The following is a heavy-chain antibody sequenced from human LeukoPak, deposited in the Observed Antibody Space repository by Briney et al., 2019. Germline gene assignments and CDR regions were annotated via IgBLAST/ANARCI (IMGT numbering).Heavy chain of an antibody. CDR1: GFTSSNAW. V-gene: IGHV3-15*01. CDR3: TTFDYAAFLI. D-gene: IGHD4/OR15-4a*01. J-gene: IGHJ3*02. CDR2: IKSKTDGGTR. Sequence: GGSLRLSSAVSGFTSSNAWMSSVRQAPGKGPEWVGRIKSKTDGGTRDYAAPVKGRFTISRDDSKNTLYMQMNSVKTEDTAVYYCTTFDYAAFLIWGQGTMVTVSS.